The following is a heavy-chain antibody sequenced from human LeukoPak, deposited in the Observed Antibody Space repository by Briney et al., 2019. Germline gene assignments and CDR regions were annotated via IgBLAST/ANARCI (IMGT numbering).Heavy chain of an antibody. Sequence: PGGSLRLSCAASGFTFGNFWMSWIRQPPGKGLEWIGEINHSGSTNYNPSLKSRVTISVDTSKNQFSLKLSSVTAADTAVYYCASSSGYYYWDNWFDPWGQGTLVTVSS. V-gene: IGHV4-34*08. CDR3: ASSSGYYYWDNWFDP. J-gene: IGHJ5*02. D-gene: IGHD3-22*01. CDR2: INHSGST. CDR1: GFTFGNFW.